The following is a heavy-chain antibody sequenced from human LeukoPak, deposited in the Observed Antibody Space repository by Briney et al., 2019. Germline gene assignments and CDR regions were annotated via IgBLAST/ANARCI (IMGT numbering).Heavy chain of an antibody. J-gene: IGHJ4*02. Sequence: PGGSLRLSCAASGFTFSSYAMSWVRQAPGKGLEWVSAFGGSGGSTYYADSVKGRFSISRDNSNNTLYLQMNSLRAEDTAVYYCAKDLIAVAAPYYFDRWGQGTLVTVCS. CDR1: GFTFSSYA. D-gene: IGHD6-19*01. CDR2: FGGSGGST. V-gene: IGHV3-23*01. CDR3: AKDLIAVAAPYYFDR.